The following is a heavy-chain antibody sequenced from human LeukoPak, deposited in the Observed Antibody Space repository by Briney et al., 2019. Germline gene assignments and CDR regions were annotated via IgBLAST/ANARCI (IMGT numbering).Heavy chain of an antibody. CDR1: GGSFSGYY. Sequence: SETLSLTCAVYGGSFSGYYWSWIRQPPGKGLEWIGEINHSGSTNYNPSLKSRVTISVDTSKNQFSLKLSSVTAADTAVYYCARPGSSWYSRYFDLWGRGTLVTVSS. J-gene: IGHJ2*01. D-gene: IGHD6-13*01. CDR2: INHSGST. CDR3: ARPGSSWYSRYFDL. V-gene: IGHV4-34*01.